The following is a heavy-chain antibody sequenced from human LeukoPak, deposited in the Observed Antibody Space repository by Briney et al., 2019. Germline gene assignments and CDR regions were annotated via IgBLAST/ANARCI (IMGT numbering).Heavy chain of an antibody. Sequence: SETLSLTCTVSGGSISSSSYYWGGIRQPPGKGLEGIGNIYYDGSTYSNPSLKSRVTISADTSKNQFSLRLNSVTAADTVVYYCARDRGKWPQDAFDIWGQGTMVTVSS. CDR2: IYYDGST. V-gene: IGHV4-39*07. CDR3: ARDRGKWPQDAFDI. J-gene: IGHJ3*02. D-gene: IGHD5-12*01. CDR1: GGSISSSSYY.